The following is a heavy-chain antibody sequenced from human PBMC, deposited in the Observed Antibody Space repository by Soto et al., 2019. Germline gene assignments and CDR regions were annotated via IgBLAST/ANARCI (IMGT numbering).Heavy chain of an antibody. CDR3: AREDIVVVPAVGAYYYYGMDV. J-gene: IGHJ6*02. D-gene: IGHD2-2*01. CDR1: GDSVSSNSAA. V-gene: IGHV6-1*01. CDR2: TYYRSKWYN. Sequence: SQTLSLTCVISGDSVSSNSAAWNWIRQSPSRGLEWLGRTYYRSKWYNDYAVSVKSRITINPDTSKNQFSLQLNSVTPEDTAVYYCAREDIVVVPAVGAYYYYGMDVWGQGTTVTVSS.